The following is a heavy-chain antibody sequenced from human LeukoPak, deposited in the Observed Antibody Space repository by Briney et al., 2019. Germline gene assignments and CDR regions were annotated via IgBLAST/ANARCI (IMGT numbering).Heavy chain of an antibody. Sequence: GRSLRLSCVASGLTFRNYGMDWVRQAPGKGLEWVAIISYDGVNKYYTDSVKGRFTISRDNSKNTLYLQMNSLTTEDTAVYYCATLQYGSGSYYSGYWGQGTLVTVPS. V-gene: IGHV3-30*03. CDR1: GLTFRNYG. CDR2: ISYDGVNK. J-gene: IGHJ4*02. CDR3: ATLQYGSGSYYSGY. D-gene: IGHD3-10*01.